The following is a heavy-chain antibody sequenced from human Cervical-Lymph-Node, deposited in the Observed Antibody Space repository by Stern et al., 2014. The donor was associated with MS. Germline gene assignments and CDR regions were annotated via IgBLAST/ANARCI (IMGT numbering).Heavy chain of an antibody. CDR2: IYYSGSS. V-gene: IGHV4-59*01. CDR3: AGGSTVGAPDF. D-gene: IGHD4-23*01. Sequence: QLQLQESGPGLVKPSETLSLTCTVSGASIRSYSWRWIRQTPGKGLEWIGYIYYSGSSNQNPSLKSRVTISVDTSKKQFSLRLRSVTAVDTAVYYCAGGSTVGAPDFWGQGTLVTVSS. CDR1: GASIRSYS. J-gene: IGHJ4*02.